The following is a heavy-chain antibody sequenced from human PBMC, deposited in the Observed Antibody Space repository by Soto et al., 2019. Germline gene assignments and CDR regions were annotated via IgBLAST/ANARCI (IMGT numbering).Heavy chain of an antibody. CDR2: IIPISGTA. D-gene: IGHD3-22*01. V-gene: IGHV1-69*12. Sequence: QVQLVQSGAEVKKPGSSVKVSCKASGGTFSSYAISWVRQAPGQGLEWMGGIIPISGTANYAQKFQGRVTITADESTSTAYMELSSLRSEDTAVYYCARDDDSSRRYPRKYFQHWGQGTLVTVSS. CDR1: GGTFSSYA. CDR3: ARDDDSSRRYPRKYFQH. J-gene: IGHJ1*01.